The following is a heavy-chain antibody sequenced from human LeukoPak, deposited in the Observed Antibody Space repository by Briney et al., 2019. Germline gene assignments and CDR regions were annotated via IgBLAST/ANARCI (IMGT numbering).Heavy chain of an antibody. J-gene: IGHJ4*02. D-gene: IGHD6-19*01. CDR2: ISSSSSYI. V-gene: IGHV3-21*01. Sequence: GGSLRLSCAASGSTFSSYSMNWVRQAPGKGLEWVSSISSSSSYIYYADSVKGRFTISRDNAKNSLYLQMNSLRAEDTAVYYCATLDNKIEVAGTGFDYWGQGTLVSVSS. CDR1: GSTFSSYS. CDR3: ATLDNKIEVAGTGFDY.